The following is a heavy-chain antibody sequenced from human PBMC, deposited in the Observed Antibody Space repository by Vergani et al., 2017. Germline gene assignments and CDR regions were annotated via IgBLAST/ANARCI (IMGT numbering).Heavy chain of an antibody. V-gene: IGHV3-43D*04. CDR2: ISWDGGST. D-gene: IGHD6-19*01. CDR3: AKDMGDSSGWHGGLYDYGMDV. J-gene: IGHJ6*02. Sequence: EVQLVESGGVVVQPGGSLRLSCAASGFTFDDYAMHWVRQAPGKGLEWVSLISWDGGSTYYADSVKGRFTISRDNSKNSLYLQMNSLRAEDTALYYCAKDMGDSSGWHGGLYDYGMDVWCQGTTVTVSS. CDR1: GFTFDDYA.